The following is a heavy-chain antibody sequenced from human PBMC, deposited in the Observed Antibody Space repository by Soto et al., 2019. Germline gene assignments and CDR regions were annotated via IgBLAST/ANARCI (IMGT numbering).Heavy chain of an antibody. J-gene: IGHJ6*02. V-gene: IGHV3-23*01. CDR1: GFTFSSYA. CDR3: CRAANYYYYGMDV. D-gene: IGHD2-15*01. CDR2: ISGSGGST. Sequence: EVQLLESGGGLVQPGGSLRLSCAASGFTFSSYAMSWVRQAPGKGLEWVSAISGSGGSTYYADSVKGRFTISRDNSKNTLYLQMNSLRAEDTAVYYCCRAANYYYYGMDVWGQGTTVTVSS.